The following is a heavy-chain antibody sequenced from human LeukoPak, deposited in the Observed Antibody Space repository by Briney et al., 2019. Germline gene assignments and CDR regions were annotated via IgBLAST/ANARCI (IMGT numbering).Heavy chain of an antibody. J-gene: IGHJ4*02. CDR2: ISGSGGST. V-gene: IGHV3-23*01. D-gene: IGHD2-15*01. CDR1: GFTFSSYA. Sequence: EGSLRLSCAASGFTFSSYAMSWVRQAPGKGLEGVSAISGSGGSTYYADSVKGRFTISRDNSKNTLYLQMNSLRAEDTAVYYCAKMADHCSGGSCYSHPFDYWGQGTLVTVSS. CDR3: AKMADHCSGGSCYSHPFDY.